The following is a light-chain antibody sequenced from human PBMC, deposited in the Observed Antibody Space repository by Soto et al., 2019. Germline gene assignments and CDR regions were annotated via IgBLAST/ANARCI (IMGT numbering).Light chain of an antibody. Sequence: DIEMTQSPFSLSSSVGDRATITCRARQSVSSYLNGYQQKPGKATQLLIYAASTLQSGVPSRFSGSGSGTDFTLTISSLQPEDFATYYCQQNYRTPPITFGQGTRLEIK. CDR2: AAS. CDR1: QSVSSY. CDR3: QQNYRTPPIT. J-gene: IGKJ5*01. V-gene: IGKV1-39*01.